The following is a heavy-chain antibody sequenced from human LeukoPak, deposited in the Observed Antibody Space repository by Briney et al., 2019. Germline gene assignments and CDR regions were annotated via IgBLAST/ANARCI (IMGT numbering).Heavy chain of an antibody. CDR3: ARDRNWGAYDI. V-gene: IGHV3-23*01. CDR2: IGGSGGYHT. CDR1: EFTFSNYG. D-gene: IGHD7-27*01. Sequence: PGGSLRLSCAASEFTFSNYGMNWVRQTPGKGLEWVSGIGGSGGYHTYYADSVRGRFAISRDNSRNTLYVQMNSLRAEDTAVYYCARDRNWGAYDIWGQGTMVTVSS. J-gene: IGHJ3*02.